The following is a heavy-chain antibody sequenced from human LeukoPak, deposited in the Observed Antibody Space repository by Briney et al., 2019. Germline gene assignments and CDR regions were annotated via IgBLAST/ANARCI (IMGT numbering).Heavy chain of an antibody. Sequence: GGSLRLSCAASGFTFSDYGMYWVRQAPGKGLEWVAFIRYDGSNKYYADSVKGRFTISRDNSKNTLYLQMNSLRAEDTAVYYCAKAQAWELLVDYWGQGTLVTVSS. V-gene: IGHV3-30*02. J-gene: IGHJ4*02. CDR1: GFTFSDYG. CDR3: AKAQAWELLVDY. CDR2: IRYDGSNK. D-gene: IGHD1-26*01.